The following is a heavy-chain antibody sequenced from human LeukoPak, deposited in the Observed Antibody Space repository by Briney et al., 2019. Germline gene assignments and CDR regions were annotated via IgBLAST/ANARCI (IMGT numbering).Heavy chain of an antibody. CDR3: ARDQYDTWSRRGNFDS. Sequence: GGSLRLSCVASGFTFGKYWMSWVRQAPGKGLEWVANIKLNGSEKNYVDSVKGRFTISRDNTKNSLYLQMNSLRAEDMAVFYCARDQYDTWSRRGNFDSWGQGTLVIVSS. CDR1: GFTFGKYW. J-gene: IGHJ4*02. CDR2: IKLNGSEK. V-gene: IGHV3-7*03. D-gene: IGHD3-3*01.